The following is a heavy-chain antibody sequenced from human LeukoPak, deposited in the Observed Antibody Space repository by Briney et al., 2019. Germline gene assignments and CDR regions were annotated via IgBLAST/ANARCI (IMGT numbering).Heavy chain of an antibody. CDR2: ISSSGSTI. CDR1: GFTFSSYE. D-gene: IGHD5-18*01. V-gene: IGHV3-48*03. Sequence: PGGSLRLSCAASGFTFSSYEMNWVRQAPGKGLEWVSYISSSGSTIYYADSVKGRFTISRGNAKNSLYLQMNSLRAEDTAVYFCARITRYTYGHRPLDYWGLGTLVTVSS. CDR3: ARITRYTYGHRPLDY. J-gene: IGHJ4*02.